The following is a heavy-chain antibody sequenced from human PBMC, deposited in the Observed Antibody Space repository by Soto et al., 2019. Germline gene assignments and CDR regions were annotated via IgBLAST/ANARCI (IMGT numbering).Heavy chain of an antibody. Sequence: GGSLRLSCAASGFTFSSYGMHWVRQAPGKGLEWVAVISYDGSNKYYADSVKGRFTISRDNSKNTLYLQMNSLRAEDTAVYYCAKDWSSSWYRGYFDYWGQGTLVTVSS. D-gene: IGHD6-13*01. J-gene: IGHJ4*02. CDR1: GFTFSSYG. CDR2: ISYDGSNK. CDR3: AKDWSSSWYRGYFDY. V-gene: IGHV3-30*18.